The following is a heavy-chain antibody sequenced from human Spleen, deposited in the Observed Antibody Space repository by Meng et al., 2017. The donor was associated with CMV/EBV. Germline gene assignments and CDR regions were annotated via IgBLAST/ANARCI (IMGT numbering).Heavy chain of an antibody. CDR3: ARSPGSAEDV. CDR1: GFTFSSYA. J-gene: IGHJ6*02. D-gene: IGHD1-26*01. CDR2: IYSDGSSA. Sequence: GESLKISCAASGFTFSSYAMSWVRQAPGKGLEYVSTIYSDGSSAYYADSVKGRFTISRDNSKNTLFLQMTSLRADDTAVYYCARSPGSAEDVWGQGTTVTVSS. V-gene: IGHV3-23*03.